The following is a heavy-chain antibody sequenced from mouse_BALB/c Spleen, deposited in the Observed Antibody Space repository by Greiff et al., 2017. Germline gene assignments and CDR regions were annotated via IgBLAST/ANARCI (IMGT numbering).Heavy chain of an antibody. J-gene: IGHJ2*01. CDR3: ARDSSGYVGYFDY. V-gene: IGHV5-4*02. CDR2: ISDGGSYT. CDR1: GFTFSDYY. Sequence: EVQGVESGGGLVKPGGSLKLSCAASGFTFSDYYMYWVRQTPEKRLEWVATISDGGSYTYYPDSVKGRFTISRDNAKNNLYLQMSSLKSEDTAMYYCARDSSGYVGYFDYWGQGTTLTVSS. D-gene: IGHD3-1*01.